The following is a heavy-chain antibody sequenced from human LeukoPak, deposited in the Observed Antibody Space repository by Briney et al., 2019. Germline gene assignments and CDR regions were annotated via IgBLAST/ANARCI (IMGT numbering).Heavy chain of an antibody. V-gene: IGHV4-59*08. D-gene: IGHD1-26*01. Sequence: SETLSLTCIVSGGSISSYYWSWIRQPPGKGLEWIGYIYYTGSTNYNPSLKSRVTISVDTSKNQLSLKLRSVTAADTAVYYCARQDSGTYLNPLDIWGQGTVVSVSS. J-gene: IGHJ3*02. CDR1: GGSISSYY. CDR2: IYYTGST. CDR3: ARQDSGTYLNPLDI.